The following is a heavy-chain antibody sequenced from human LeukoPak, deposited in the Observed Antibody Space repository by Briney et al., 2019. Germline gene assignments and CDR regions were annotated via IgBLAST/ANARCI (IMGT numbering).Heavy chain of an antibody. CDR2: ISYDGSNK. D-gene: IGHD6-6*01. J-gene: IGHJ3*02. Sequence: PGGSLRLSCAASGFTFSSYAMHWVRQAPGKGLGWVAVISYDGSNKYYADSVKGRFTISRDNSKNTLYLQMNSLRADDTALYYCAKARSYSTSSLTFDMWGQGAMVTVSS. CDR3: AKARSYSTSSLTFDM. CDR1: GFTFSSYA. V-gene: IGHV3-30*04.